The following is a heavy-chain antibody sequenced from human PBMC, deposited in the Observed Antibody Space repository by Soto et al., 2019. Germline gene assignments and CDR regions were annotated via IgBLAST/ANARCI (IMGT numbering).Heavy chain of an antibody. CDR1: GYTFTGYY. Sequence: ASVKVSCKASGYTFTGYYMHWVRQAPGQGLEWMGWINPNSGGTNYAQKFQGWVTMTRDTSISTAYMELSRLRSDDTAVYYCARGGSYSSGWEGPSNYYFDYWGQGTLVTVSS. CDR3: ARGGSYSSGWEGPSNYYFDY. CDR2: INPNSGGT. D-gene: IGHD6-19*01. J-gene: IGHJ4*02. V-gene: IGHV1-2*04.